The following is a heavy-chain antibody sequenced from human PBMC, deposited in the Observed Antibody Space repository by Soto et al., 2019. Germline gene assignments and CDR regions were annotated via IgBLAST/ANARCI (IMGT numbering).Heavy chain of an antibody. D-gene: IGHD4-17*01. Sequence: SVTLSLTCAVCGGSISGWYWSWIRQPPGKGLEWIGEINHSGSTNYNPSLKSRVTISVDTSKNQFSLKLSSVTAADTAVYYCARGSRPTRLRASTFDIWGQGTMVTVSS. V-gene: IGHV4-34*01. CDR2: INHSGST. CDR1: GGSISGWY. J-gene: IGHJ3*02. CDR3: ARGSRPTRLRASTFDI.